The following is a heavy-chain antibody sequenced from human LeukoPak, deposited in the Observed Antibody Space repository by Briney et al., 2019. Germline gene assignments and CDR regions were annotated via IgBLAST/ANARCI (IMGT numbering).Heavy chain of an antibody. CDR1: GGSISNGDYY. D-gene: IGHD1-26*01. CDR2: IYYTGST. J-gene: IGHJ5*02. Sequence: SQTLSLTCTVSGGSISNGDYYWTWIRQPPGKGLEWIGYIYYTGSTYYNPSLKSRVTISVDTSRNQISLKLTSVTAADTAVYYCARHVAVGETAWGQGILVTVFS. CDR3: ARHVAVGETA. V-gene: IGHV4-30-4*01.